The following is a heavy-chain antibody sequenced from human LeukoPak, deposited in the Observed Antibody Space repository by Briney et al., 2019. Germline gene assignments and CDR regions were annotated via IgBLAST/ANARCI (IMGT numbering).Heavy chain of an antibody. CDR1: GGSFSGYY. D-gene: IGHD3-16*02. CDR2: INHSGST. V-gene: IGHV4-34*01. Sequence: SETLSLTCAVYGGSFSGYYWSWIRQPPGKGLEWIGEINHSGSTNYNPSLKSRVTISVDTSKNQFSLKLSSVTAADTAVYYCARGDYVWGSYRSWSQGTLVTVSS. J-gene: IGHJ4*02. CDR3: ARGDYVWGSYRS.